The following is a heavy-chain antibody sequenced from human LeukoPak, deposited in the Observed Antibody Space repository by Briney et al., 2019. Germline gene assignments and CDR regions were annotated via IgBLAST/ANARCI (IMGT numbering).Heavy chain of an antibody. Sequence: PGGSLRLSCAASGFTFSNYAMSWVRQTPGKGLECVSVVTGSGGDTYYTGSVNGRFTISRDNSKNTLYLQMNSLRAEDTAVYYCARGTLERCSGASCYPLDSWGQGTLVTVSS. CDR3: ARGTLERCSGASCYPLDS. J-gene: IGHJ5*01. CDR1: GFTFSNYA. CDR2: VTGSGGDT. V-gene: IGHV3-23*01. D-gene: IGHD2-15*01.